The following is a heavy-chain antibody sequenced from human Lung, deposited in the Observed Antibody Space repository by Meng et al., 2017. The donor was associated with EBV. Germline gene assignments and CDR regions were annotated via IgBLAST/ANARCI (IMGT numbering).Heavy chain of an antibody. CDR3: ARDSDSAYSLGY. Sequence: RLQRSGPGLVNSSGTLYLICAVSGGSIIIGNWWSWVRQSPGKGLEWIGEIHHSGRTNYNPSLKSRITMSLDKPKNQFSLKLSSVTAADTAVYYRARDSDSAYSLGYWGQGTLVTVSS. D-gene: IGHD2-21*01. J-gene: IGHJ4*02. CDR1: GGSIIIGNW. V-gene: IGHV4-4*02. CDR2: IHHSGRT.